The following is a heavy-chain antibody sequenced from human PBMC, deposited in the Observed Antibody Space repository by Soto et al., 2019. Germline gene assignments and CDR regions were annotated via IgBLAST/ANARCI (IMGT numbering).Heavy chain of an antibody. CDR2: INHSGST. CDR3: ARGRDLKGSWYFDL. D-gene: IGHD6-19*01. V-gene: IGHV4-34*01. J-gene: IGHJ2*01. Sequence: QVQLQQWGAGLLKPSETLSLTCAVYGGSFSGYYWSWIRQPPGKGLEWIGEINHSGSTNYNPSLKSRFTISVDTSKNQFSLKLSSVTAADTAVYYCARGRDLKGSWYFDLWGRGTLVTVSS. CDR1: GGSFSGYY.